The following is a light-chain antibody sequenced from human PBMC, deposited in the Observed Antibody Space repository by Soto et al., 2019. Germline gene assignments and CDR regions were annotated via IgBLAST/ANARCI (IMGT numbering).Light chain of an antibody. J-gene: IGKJ1*01. Sequence: AIRMTQSPSSFSASTGDRVTITSRASQNIGSYLAWYQQKPGKAPKLLIYAASTLQSGVPSRFSGSGSGIDFTLTISCLQSEDFATYYCQQYYSYPRTFGQGTKVEIK. CDR1: QNIGSY. CDR2: AAS. V-gene: IGKV1-8*01. CDR3: QQYYSYPRT.